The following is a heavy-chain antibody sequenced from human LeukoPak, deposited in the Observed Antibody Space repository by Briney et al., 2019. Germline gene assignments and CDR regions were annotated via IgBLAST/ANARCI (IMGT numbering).Heavy chain of an antibody. CDR2: IYPGDSDT. V-gene: IGHV5-51*01. J-gene: IGHJ3*02. CDR3: ARHIGLGRPGADAFDI. Sequence: GESLKTSCKGSGYSFTSYWIGWVRQMPGKGLEWMGMIYPGDSDTRYSPSFQGQVTISADKSISTAYLQWSSLKASDTAMYYCARHIGLGRPGADAFDIWGQGTMVTVSS. CDR1: GYSFTSYW. D-gene: IGHD3-10*01.